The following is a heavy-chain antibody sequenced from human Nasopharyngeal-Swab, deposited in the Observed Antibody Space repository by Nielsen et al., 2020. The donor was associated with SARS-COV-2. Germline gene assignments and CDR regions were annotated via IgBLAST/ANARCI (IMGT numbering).Heavy chain of an antibody. CDR1: GYTFISYY. V-gene: IGHV1-46*01. CDR3: ARGIGYHEFWSGYIDY. CDR2: ISTNGGGA. D-gene: IGHD3-3*01. J-gene: IGHJ4*02. Sequence: ASVKVSCKASGYTFISYYIHWVRQAPGEGLEWMGVISTNGGGARYAQKFQGRVTMTSDASTRTVYMVLSSLRSEDTAVYYCARGIGYHEFWSGYIDYWGQGTLVTVSS.